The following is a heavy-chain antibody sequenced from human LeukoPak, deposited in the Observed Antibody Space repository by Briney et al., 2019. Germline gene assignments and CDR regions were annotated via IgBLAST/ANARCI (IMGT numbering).Heavy chain of an antibody. Sequence: SGTLSLTCGVSGGSITTTNFWSWVRQPPGGGLEWIGEISLRGRTQYNPSLKSRVNISIDESKNHLYLSLASVTAADTAVYYCARGSLVVVVAADNWFDPWGQGTLVTVSS. CDR3: ARGSLVVVVAADNWFDP. D-gene: IGHD2-15*01. CDR2: ISLRGRT. J-gene: IGHJ5*02. V-gene: IGHV4-4*02. CDR1: GGSITTTNF.